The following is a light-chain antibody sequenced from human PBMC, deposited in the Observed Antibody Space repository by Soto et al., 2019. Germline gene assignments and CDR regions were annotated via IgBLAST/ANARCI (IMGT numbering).Light chain of an antibody. CDR3: SSYTSSSTSVI. J-gene: IGLJ2*01. V-gene: IGLV2-14*01. CDR1: SSDVGGYNY. CDR2: DVS. Sequence: QSALTQPASVSGSPRRSITISCTGTSSDVGGYNYVSWYQQHPGKAPKLMIYDVSNRPSGVSNRFSGSKSGNTASLTISGLQAEDEADYYCSSYTSSSTSVIFGGGTKLTVL.